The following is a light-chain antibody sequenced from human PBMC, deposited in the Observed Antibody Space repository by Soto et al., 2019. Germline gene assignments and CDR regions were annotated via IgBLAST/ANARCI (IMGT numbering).Light chain of an antibody. Sequence: AIQLTQSPSSLSASVGDRVTITCRASQGISSALAWYQQKPGKAPKLLIYDASSLESGVPSRFSGSGSGTDFTLTISSMQPEDFATYYCQQFNSYQFTFGPGTKVDIK. V-gene: IGKV1-13*02. J-gene: IGKJ3*01. CDR1: QGISSA. CDR3: QQFNSYQFT. CDR2: DAS.